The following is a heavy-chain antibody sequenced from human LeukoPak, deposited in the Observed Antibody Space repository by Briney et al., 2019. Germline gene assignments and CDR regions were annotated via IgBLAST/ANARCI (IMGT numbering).Heavy chain of an antibody. J-gene: IGHJ3*02. D-gene: IGHD1-26*01. Sequence: ASVKVSCKASGYTFTSYGISWVRQAPGQGLEWMGWISAYNGNTNYAQKLQGRVTMTTDTSTSTAYMELRSLRSDDTAVYYCARDLAGVYSGSYFDAFDIWGQGTMVTVSS. V-gene: IGHV1-18*01. CDR1: GYTFTSYG. CDR3: ARDLAGVYSGSYFDAFDI. CDR2: ISAYNGNT.